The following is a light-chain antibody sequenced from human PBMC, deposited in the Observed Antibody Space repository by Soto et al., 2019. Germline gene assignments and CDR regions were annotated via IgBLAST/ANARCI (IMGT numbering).Light chain of an antibody. CDR3: QQYGDSSWT. J-gene: IGKJ1*01. CDR2: GAS. CDR1: QSVDSSY. Sequence: EIVLTQSPGTLSLSPGERATLSCRAGQSVDSSYLAWYQQKPGQAPRLLIYGASSRATGIPDRFSGSGSGTDFTLTISRLAPEDFAVYYCQQYGDSSWTFGQGTKVDIK. V-gene: IGKV3-20*01.